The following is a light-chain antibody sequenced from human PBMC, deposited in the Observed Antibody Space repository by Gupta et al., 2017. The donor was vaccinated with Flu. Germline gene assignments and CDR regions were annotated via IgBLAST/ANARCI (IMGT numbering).Light chain of an antibody. CDR3: QVWDNTPDNHSV. J-gene: IGLJ1*01. CDR2: DDS. CDR1: DIGSRS. Sequence: SSVLTQPHSVTVAPGQTARISCGGNDIGSRSVHWYHQKPGQAPHLVIYDDSDRHSGFPARCSGSNSGNTATLTIAAVAAGEEAAYYCQVWDNTPDNHSVFGSGTRVTVL. V-gene: IGLV3-21*02.